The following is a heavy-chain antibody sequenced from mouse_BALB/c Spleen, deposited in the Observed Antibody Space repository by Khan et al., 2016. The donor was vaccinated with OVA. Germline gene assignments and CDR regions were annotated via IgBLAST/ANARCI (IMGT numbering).Heavy chain of an antibody. V-gene: IGHV3-2*02. CDR3: ARVYGGDFDY. D-gene: IGHD2-10*02. J-gene: IGHJ2*01. Sequence: QLKESEPGLVKPSQSLSLTCPFTAYSITSDYAWNWIRQFPGNKLEWMGYISYSGNTKYNPSLKSRISVTRDTSKNQIFLQLNSVTAEDTATYYCARVYGGDFDYWGQGTTLTVSS. CDR1: AYSITSDYA. CDR2: ISYSGNT.